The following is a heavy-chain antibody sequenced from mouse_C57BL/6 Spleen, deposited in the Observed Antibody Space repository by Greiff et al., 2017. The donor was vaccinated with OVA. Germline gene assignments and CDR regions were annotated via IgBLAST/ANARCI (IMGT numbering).Heavy chain of an antibody. Sequence: QVQLQQSGPELVKPGASVKLSCKASGYTFTSYDINWVKQRPGQGLEWIGWIYPRDGSTKYNEKFKGKATLTVDTSSSTAYMELHSLTSEDSAVYFCARGGDYDIDYAMDYWGQGTSVTVSS. D-gene: IGHD2-4*01. J-gene: IGHJ4*01. V-gene: IGHV1-85*01. CDR2: IYPRDGST. CDR1: GYTFTSYD. CDR3: ARGGDYDIDYAMDY.